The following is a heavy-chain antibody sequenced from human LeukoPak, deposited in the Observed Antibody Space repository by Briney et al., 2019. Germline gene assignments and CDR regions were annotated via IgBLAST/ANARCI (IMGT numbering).Heavy chain of an antibody. D-gene: IGHD3-9*01. CDR2: INHSGST. V-gene: IGHV4-4*02. CDR1: GGSISSSNW. CDR3: ARGRAYFD. J-gene: IGHJ4*02. Sequence: SGTLSLTCAVSGGSISSSNWWSWVRQPPGKGLEWIGEINHSGSTNYNPSLKSRVTVSLDTSKNQFSLKLSFVTAADTAVYYCARGRAYFDWGQGTLVTVSS.